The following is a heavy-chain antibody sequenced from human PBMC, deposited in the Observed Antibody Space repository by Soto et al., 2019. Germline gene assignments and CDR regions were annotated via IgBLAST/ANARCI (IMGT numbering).Heavy chain of an antibody. Sequence: SETLSLTCTVSGGSISSGGYYWSWIRQHPGKGLEWIGYIYYSGSTYYNPSLKSRVTISVDTSKNQFSLKLSSVTAADTAVYYCARSETDTLPDYWGQGTLVTVSS. J-gene: IGHJ4*02. CDR1: GGSISSGGYY. CDR3: ARSETDTLPDY. CDR2: IYYSGST. D-gene: IGHD3-16*01. V-gene: IGHV4-31*03.